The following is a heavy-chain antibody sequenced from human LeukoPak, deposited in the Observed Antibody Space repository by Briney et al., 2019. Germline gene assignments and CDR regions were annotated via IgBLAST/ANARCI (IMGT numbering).Heavy chain of an antibody. V-gene: IGHV3-7*04. CDR2: TKQDGSKK. J-gene: IGHJ4*02. D-gene: IGHD5-24*01. CDR1: GFPFSSYW. Sequence: HPGGSLRLSCVASGFPFSSYWMTWVRQAPGKGLEWVANTKQDGSKKSYVDSVKGRFTISRDNAKNSLYLQMNSLRAEDTAIYYCTRVGYIDEGIDYWGQGTLVTVSS. CDR3: TRVGYIDEGIDY.